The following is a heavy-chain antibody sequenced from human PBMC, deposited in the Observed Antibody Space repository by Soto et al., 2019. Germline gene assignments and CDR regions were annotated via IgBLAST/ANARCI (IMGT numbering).Heavy chain of an antibody. CDR1: GFTFSSYG. J-gene: IGHJ4*02. CDR2: ISYDGSNK. V-gene: IGHV3-30*18. CDR3: AKDAAVVVTAADY. D-gene: IGHD2-21*02. Sequence: QVQLVESGGGVVQPGRSLRLSCAASGFTFSSYGMHWVRQAPGKGLEWVAVISYDGSNKYYADSVKGRFTISRDNSKNTLYLQMNSLIAEDTAVYYCAKDAAVVVTAADYWGQGTLVTVSS.